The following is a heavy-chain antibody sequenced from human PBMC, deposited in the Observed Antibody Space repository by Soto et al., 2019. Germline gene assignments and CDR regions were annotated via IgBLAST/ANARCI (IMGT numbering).Heavy chain of an antibody. Sequence: QGQLVQSGVEVKKPGASVKVSCKASGYSFISYGIGWVRQAPGQGLEWMGWITVNSGNTNYPQKFQGRVTMTTDTATSTAYMELRSLTSDDTAVYYCGCGLGGGWYYFDYWGPGTLVTVSS. CDR1: GYSFISYG. CDR2: ITVNSGNT. V-gene: IGHV1-18*04. CDR3: GCGLGGGWYYFDY. J-gene: IGHJ4*02. D-gene: IGHD6-19*01.